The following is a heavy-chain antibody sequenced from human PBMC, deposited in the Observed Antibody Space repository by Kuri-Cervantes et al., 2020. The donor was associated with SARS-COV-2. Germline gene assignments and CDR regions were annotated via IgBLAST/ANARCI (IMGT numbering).Heavy chain of an antibody. Sequence: GESLKISCAASGFTFSSYAMSWVRQAPGKGLEWVSAISGSGGSTYYADSVKGRFTISRDNSKNTLYLQMNSLRAEDTAVYYCAKSYYYDSSGYYYVFNTYYIDYWGQGTLVTVSS. CDR1: GFTFSSYA. J-gene: IGHJ4*02. V-gene: IGHV3-23*01. CDR2: ISGSGGST. CDR3: AKSYYYDSSGYYYVFNTYYIDY. D-gene: IGHD3-22*01.